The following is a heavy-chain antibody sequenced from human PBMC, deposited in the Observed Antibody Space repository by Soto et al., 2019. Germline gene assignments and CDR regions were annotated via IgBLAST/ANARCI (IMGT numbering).Heavy chain of an antibody. V-gene: IGHV3-30-3*01. CDR1: GFTFSSYA. D-gene: IGHD3-22*01. CDR2: ISYDGSNK. CDR3: ARSGESGYYYY. Sequence: GGSLRLSCAASGFTFSSYAMHWVRQAPGKGLEWVAVISYDGSNKYYADSVKGRFTISRDNSKNTLYLQMNSLRAEDTAVYYCARSGESGYYYYWGQGTLVTVSS. J-gene: IGHJ4*02.